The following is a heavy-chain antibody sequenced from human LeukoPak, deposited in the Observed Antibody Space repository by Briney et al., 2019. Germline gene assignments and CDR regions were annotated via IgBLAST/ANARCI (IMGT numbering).Heavy chain of an antibody. V-gene: IGHV3-7*01. J-gene: IGHJ4*02. CDR2: IKQDGSEK. Sequence: GGPLRLSCAASGFTFSSYWMSWVRQAPGKGLEWVANIKQDGSEKYYVDSVKGRFTISRDNAKNSLYLQMNSLRAEDTAVYYCARTNYRVVVPAAIDYWGQGTLVTVSS. D-gene: IGHD2-2*01. CDR3: ARTNYRVVVPAAIDY. CDR1: GFTFSSYW.